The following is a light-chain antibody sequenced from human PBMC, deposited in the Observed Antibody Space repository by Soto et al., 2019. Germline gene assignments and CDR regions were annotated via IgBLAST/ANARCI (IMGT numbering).Light chain of an antibody. V-gene: IGKV1-39*01. Sequence: DIQMTQSPSSLSASVGDRVTITCRASQSLRSSVNWYQQKPGKAPKLLIYAASSLQSGVPSRFSGSGSGTDFTLTISSLQPADFATYYCQQSDSTPPVTFGGGTKVEIK. J-gene: IGKJ4*01. CDR3: QQSDSTPPVT. CDR1: QSLRSS. CDR2: AAS.